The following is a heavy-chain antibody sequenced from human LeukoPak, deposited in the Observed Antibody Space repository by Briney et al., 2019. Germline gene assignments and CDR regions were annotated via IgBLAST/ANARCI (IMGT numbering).Heavy chain of an antibody. D-gene: IGHD6-19*01. J-gene: IGHJ4*02. CDR1: GFTFSDFY. CDR2: IGGSGSTI. Sequence: GGSLRLSCAASGFTFSDFYMSWIRQAPGKGLEWLSYIGGSGSTIYYADSVKGRFTVSRDNAKNSLYVEMNSLRAEDTAVYYCARQRGSGCLDYWGQGTLVTVSS. CDR3: ARQRGSGCLDY. V-gene: IGHV3-11*04.